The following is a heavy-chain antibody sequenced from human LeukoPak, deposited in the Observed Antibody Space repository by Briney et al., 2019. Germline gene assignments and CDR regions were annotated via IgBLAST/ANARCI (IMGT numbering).Heavy chain of an antibody. J-gene: IGHJ4*02. CDR2: INHSGST. V-gene: IGHV4-34*01. D-gene: IGHD2-15*01. CDR1: GGSFSGYY. Sequence: PSETLSLTCAVYGGSFSGYYWSWIRQPPGKGLEWIGEINHSGSTNYNPSLKSRVTISVDTSKNQFSLKLSSVTAADTAVYYCARGLKAVGHYDYWGQGTLVTVSS. CDR3: ARGLKAVGHYDY.